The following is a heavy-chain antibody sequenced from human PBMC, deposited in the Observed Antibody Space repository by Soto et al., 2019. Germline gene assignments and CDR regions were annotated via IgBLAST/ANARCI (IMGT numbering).Heavy chain of an antibody. CDR3: ARGKGMEENYYYYGLDI. CDR2: INGGTGQT. Sequence: ASVKVSCKASGYTFSTYAMHWVRQAPGQSLEWMGWINGGTGQTRYSQRFQDRVAITRDTPASTANMELTSLTSEDTAVYYCARGKGMEENYYYYGLDIWGQGTTVTVSS. CDR1: GYTFSTYA. J-gene: IGHJ6*02. V-gene: IGHV1-3*01. D-gene: IGHD1-1*01.